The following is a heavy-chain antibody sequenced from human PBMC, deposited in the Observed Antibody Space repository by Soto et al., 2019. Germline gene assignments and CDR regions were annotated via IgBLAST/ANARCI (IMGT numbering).Heavy chain of an antibody. V-gene: IGHV1-18*01. Sequence: QVQLVQSGAEVKKPGASVKVSCKASGYTFTSYGISWVRQAPGQGLEWMGWISAYNGNTNYAQKLQGRVTMTTDTSTSTAYMELRSLRSDDTAVYYCARVPPGVTFGGVIVNYFDYWGQGTLVTVSS. J-gene: IGHJ4*02. CDR3: ARVPPGVTFGGVIVNYFDY. D-gene: IGHD3-16*02. CDR1: GYTFTSYG. CDR2: ISAYNGNT.